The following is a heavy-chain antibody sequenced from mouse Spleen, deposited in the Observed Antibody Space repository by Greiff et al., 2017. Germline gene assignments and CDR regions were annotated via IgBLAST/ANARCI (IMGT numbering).Heavy chain of an antibody. Sequence: VQLQQSGPGLVAPSQSLSITCTISGFSLTSYGVHWVRQPPGKGLEWLVVIWSDGSTTYNSALKSRLSISKDNSKSQVFLKVNSLQADDTAMYYCARDYGNYDAMDYWGQGTSVTVSS. CDR2: IWSDGST. J-gene: IGHJ4*01. V-gene: IGHV2-6-1*01. CDR3: ARDYGNYDAMDY. D-gene: IGHD2-1*01. CDR1: GFSLTSYG.